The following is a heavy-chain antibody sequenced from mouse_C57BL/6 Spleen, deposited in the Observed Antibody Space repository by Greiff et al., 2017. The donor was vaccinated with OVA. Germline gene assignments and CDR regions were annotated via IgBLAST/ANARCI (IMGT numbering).Heavy chain of an antibody. CDR3: ARSQYYYGSSPWYFDV. CDR1: GYTFTSYW. CDR2: IYPSDSET. D-gene: IGHD1-1*01. Sequence: QVQLQQPGAELVRPGSSVKLSCKASGYTFTSYWMDWVKQRPGQGLEWIGNIYPSDSETHYNQKFKDKATLTVDKSSSTAYMQLSSLTSEDSAVYYCARSQYYYGSSPWYFDVWGKGTTVTVSS. V-gene: IGHV1-61*01. J-gene: IGHJ1*03.